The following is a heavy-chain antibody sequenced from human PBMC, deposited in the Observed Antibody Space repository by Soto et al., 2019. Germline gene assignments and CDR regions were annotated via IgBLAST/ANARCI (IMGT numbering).Heavy chain of an antibody. CDR3: AREKTVGGIRLDN. J-gene: IGHJ4*02. D-gene: IGHD1-26*01. V-gene: IGHV3-30-3*01. CDR1: GFTCTNYP. Sequence: VLLVESGGGVVQPGRSLRLSCAASGFTCTNYPMHWVRQAPGKGLEWVAVVSHDGINTYYADSVKGRLTISRDNSKNTQYLQRNSLRTEDTAVFYCAREKTVGGIRLDNWGQGTLVTVSS. CDR2: VSHDGINT.